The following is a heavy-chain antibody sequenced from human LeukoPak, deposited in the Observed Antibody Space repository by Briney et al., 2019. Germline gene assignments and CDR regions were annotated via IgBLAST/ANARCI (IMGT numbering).Heavy chain of an antibody. Sequence: SETLSLTCTVSGGSITSYYWSWIRQPPGKGLEWIGYIYYSGSTNYNPSLKSRVTISVDTSKNQFSLKLSSVTAADTAVYYCARGGSVVRGVIISYYYYMDVWGKGTTVTISS. D-gene: IGHD3-10*01. V-gene: IGHV4-59*01. J-gene: IGHJ6*03. CDR2: IYYSGST. CDR1: GGSITSYY. CDR3: ARGGSVVRGVIISYYYYMDV.